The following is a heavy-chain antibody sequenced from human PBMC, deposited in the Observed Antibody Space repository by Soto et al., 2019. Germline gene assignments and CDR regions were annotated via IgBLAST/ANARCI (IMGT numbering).Heavy chain of an antibody. V-gene: IGHV1-18*01. D-gene: IGHD1-1*01. J-gene: IGHJ5*02. CDR2: ILTHNGNS. CDR3: ARGGTPIAL. Sequence: ASVKVSCKASGGTFSSYAISWVRQAPGQGLEWMGWILTHNGNSNYAQKLQGRVTMTTDTSTSSAYMELRSLRSDDTAVYYCARGGTPIALWGQGTLVTVSS. CDR1: GGTFSSYA.